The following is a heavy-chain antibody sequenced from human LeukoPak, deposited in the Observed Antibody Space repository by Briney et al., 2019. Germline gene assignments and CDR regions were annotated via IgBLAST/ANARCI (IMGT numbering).Heavy chain of an antibody. V-gene: IGHV4-38-2*02. D-gene: IGHD3-22*01. CDR3: ARVGPYYYDRSGFPYFDS. Sequence: SETPSLTCTVSDFSIRNNYYWGWFRQPPGRGLEWIGGVHHSGSTYYTPSLRSRVSMSVDTPKNQFSVTLTSVTAADTAVYYCARVGPYYYDRSGFPYFDSWGQGTLVTVSS. CDR1: DFSIRNNYY. J-gene: IGHJ4*02. CDR2: VHHSGST.